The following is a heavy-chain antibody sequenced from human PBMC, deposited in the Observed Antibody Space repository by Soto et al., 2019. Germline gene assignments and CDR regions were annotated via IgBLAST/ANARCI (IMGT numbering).Heavy chain of an antibody. Sequence: SETLSLTCTVSGGSISSGGYYWSWIRQHPGKGLEWIGYIYYSGSTYYNPSLKSRVTISVDTSKNQFSLKLSSVTAADTAVYYCARGDNYDFWSGYSAGNWFAPWGQGTLVTVSS. V-gene: IGHV4-31*03. CDR1: GGSISSGGYY. D-gene: IGHD3-3*01. J-gene: IGHJ5*02. CDR3: ARGDNYDFWSGYSAGNWFAP. CDR2: IYYSGST.